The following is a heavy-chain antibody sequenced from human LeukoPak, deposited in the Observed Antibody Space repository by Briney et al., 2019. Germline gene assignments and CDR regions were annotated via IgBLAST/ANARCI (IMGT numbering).Heavy chain of an antibody. J-gene: IGHJ4*02. CDR1: GFTFSSYS. D-gene: IGHD3-10*01. V-gene: IGHV3-21*04. CDR2: ISRRNSYI. Sequence: GGALILSCAASGFTFSSYSINSVRQAPGKGLEWVSPISRRNSYIYYAHSVKGRFTSPRHNAKNPLYLQMNSLRAEDTAVYYCAKGALWFGGPGTLVTVSS. CDR3: AKGALWF.